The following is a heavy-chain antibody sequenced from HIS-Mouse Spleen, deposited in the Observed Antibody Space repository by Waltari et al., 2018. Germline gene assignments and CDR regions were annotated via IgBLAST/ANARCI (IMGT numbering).Heavy chain of an antibody. Sequence: QVTLRESGPALVKPTQTLTLTCTFSGFSLSTSGMCVSWIRQPPGKALEWLARIDWDDVKYYSTTLKTRLNISRDTSKNQVVLTMTNMDPLDTATYYCARIAEGYTSGWYAFDYWGQGTLVTVSS. J-gene: IGHJ4*02. CDR2: IDWDDVK. D-gene: IGHD6-19*01. CDR3: ARIAEGYTSGWYAFDY. V-gene: IGHV2-70*15. CDR1: GFSLSTSGMC.